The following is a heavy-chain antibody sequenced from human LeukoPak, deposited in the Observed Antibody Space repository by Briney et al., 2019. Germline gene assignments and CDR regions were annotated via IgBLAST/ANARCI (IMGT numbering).Heavy chain of an antibody. D-gene: IGHD5-24*01. J-gene: IGHJ6*02. Sequence: GGSLRLSCAASGFTFSCYSMNWVRQAPGKGLEWVSSISSSSSYIYYADSVKGRFTISRDNAKNSLYLQMNSLRAEDTAVYYCARGMATRIYYYYYGMDVWGQGTTVTVSS. CDR2: ISSSSSYI. CDR3: ARGMATRIYYYYYGMDV. CDR1: GFTFSCYS. V-gene: IGHV3-21*01.